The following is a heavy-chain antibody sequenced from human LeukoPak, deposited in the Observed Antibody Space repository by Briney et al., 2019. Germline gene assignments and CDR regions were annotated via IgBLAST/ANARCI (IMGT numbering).Heavy chain of an antibody. J-gene: IGHJ5*02. CDR1: GDSVSSNTAA. Sequence: SQTLSLTCAISGDSVSSNTAAWNWIRQSPSRGLEWLGRTYYRSKWYNDYAVSVKSRITINPDTSKNQFSLQLSSVTPEDTAVYYCARVYCGGGSCINWFDPWGQGTLVTVSS. D-gene: IGHD2-15*01. V-gene: IGHV6-1*01. CDR2: TYYRSKWYN. CDR3: ARVYCGGGSCINWFDP.